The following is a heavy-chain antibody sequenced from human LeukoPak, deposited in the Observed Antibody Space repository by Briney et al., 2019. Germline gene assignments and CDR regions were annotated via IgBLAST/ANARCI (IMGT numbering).Heavy chain of an antibody. CDR1: GGSFSGYY. V-gene: IGHV4-34*12. Sequence: SETLSLTCAVYGGSFSGYYWSWIRHPPGKGREWIGNILCSGGTYYTPSLRSRVTISLDTSRNQFSLKLNSVTAADTAVYYCAKSNGYGLVDIWGQGTMVTVSS. CDR3: AKSNGYGLVDI. J-gene: IGHJ3*02. D-gene: IGHD3-10*01. CDR2: ILCSGGT.